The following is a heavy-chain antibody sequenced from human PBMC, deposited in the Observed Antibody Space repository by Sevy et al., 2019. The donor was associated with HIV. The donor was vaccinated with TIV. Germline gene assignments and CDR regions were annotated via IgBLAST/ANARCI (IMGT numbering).Heavy chain of an antibody. CDR3: ARAAAEGPYSSTWYSNWFAP. Sequence: GGSLRLSCAASGFAFNSYSLYWVRQAPGKGLEWVAAIAYDGSYKYYGDSVKGRFTISRDNSKNTLYLQMNSLRTEDTAMYYCARAAAEGPYSSTWYSNWFAPWGQGTLVTVSS. CDR1: GFAFNSYS. D-gene: IGHD6-13*01. V-gene: IGHV3-30*04. J-gene: IGHJ5*02. CDR2: IAYDGSYK.